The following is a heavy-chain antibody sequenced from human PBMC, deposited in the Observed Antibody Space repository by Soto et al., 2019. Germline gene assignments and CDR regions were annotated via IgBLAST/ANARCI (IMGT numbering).Heavy chain of an antibody. Sequence: QVQLVQSGAEVKKPGASVKVSCKASRYTFTSYGISWVRQAPGQGLEWMGWISAYNGNTNYAQKLQGRVTMTTDTSTSTAYMELSSLRSDDTAVYYCARTHYDFWSGYYATWHYFDYWGQGTLVTVSS. CDR2: ISAYNGNT. D-gene: IGHD3-3*01. J-gene: IGHJ4*02. CDR1: RYTFTSYG. V-gene: IGHV1-18*01. CDR3: ARTHYDFWSGYYATWHYFDY.